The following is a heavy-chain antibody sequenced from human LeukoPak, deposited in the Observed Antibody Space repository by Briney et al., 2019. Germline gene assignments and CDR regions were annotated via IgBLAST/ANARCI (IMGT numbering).Heavy chain of an antibody. CDR3: AKDPNIN. Sequence: GGSLRLSCAASGFPFINSEMNWVRQPPGKGLEWVPYISVSGASIYYADFVRGRFTISRDNAKNSLYLQMDSLTVEDTAIYYCAKDPNINWGQGTLVTVSS. J-gene: IGHJ4*02. D-gene: IGHD1-14*01. CDR1: GFPFINSE. CDR2: ISVSGASI. V-gene: IGHV3-48*03.